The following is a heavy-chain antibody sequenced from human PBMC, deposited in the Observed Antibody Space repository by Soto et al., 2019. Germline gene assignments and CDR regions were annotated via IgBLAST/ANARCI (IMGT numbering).Heavy chain of an antibody. CDR2: ISGNNGNT. D-gene: IGHD3-9*01. Sequence: QVQLVQSGAEVKKPGASVKVSCKASGYTFSTYDISWVRQAPGQGLEWMGWISGNNGNTNYAQNVQERVTMTTDTYTNTAYMELRSLRSDDTAVYYCARERRRTYYDILTGYFPFDYWGQGTLVTVSS. CDR1: GYTFSTYD. J-gene: IGHJ4*02. CDR3: ARERRRTYYDILTGYFPFDY. V-gene: IGHV1-18*01.